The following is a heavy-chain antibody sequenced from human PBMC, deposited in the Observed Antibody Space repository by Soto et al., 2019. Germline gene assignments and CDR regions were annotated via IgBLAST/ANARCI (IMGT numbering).Heavy chain of an antibody. V-gene: IGHV4-61*01. CDR2: IYSTGST. CDR1: GGSVSSRSCY. CDR3: AIYLSIPVELGWYYYYGMGV. D-gene: IGHD3-9*01. Sequence: AETLASTCTVSGGSVSSRSCYWSWIRQPPVKVLEWIGYIYSTGSTNYNPSLKSRVTISVYTSKNQFSLKLSSVTAADTAVYYFAIYLSIPVELGWYYYYGMGVWGQWTTVTVSS. J-gene: IGHJ6*02.